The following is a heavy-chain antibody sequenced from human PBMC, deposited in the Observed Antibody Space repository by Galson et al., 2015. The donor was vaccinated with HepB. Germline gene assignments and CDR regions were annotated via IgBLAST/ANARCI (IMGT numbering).Heavy chain of an antibody. J-gene: IGHJ4*02. CDR3: AYGSGSYFLDN. V-gene: IGHV3-30*14. D-gene: IGHD3-10*01. Sequence: SLRLSCATSGIGFDSYAMHRVRQAPGKGLEWMAVISYDGGTTFHADSVKGRFTISRDNSGKTLYLQMNSLRSDDTAIYYCAYGSGSYFLDNWGQGTLVTVSS. CDR1: GIGFDSYA. CDR2: ISYDGGTT.